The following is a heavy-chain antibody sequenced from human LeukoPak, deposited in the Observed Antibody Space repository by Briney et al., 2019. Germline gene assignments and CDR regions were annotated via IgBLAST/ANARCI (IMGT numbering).Heavy chain of an antibody. CDR1: GYTFTSYG. J-gene: IGHJ4*02. CDR3: ARSTTGTPEGE. CDR2: ISAYNGNT. D-gene: IGHD1-1*01. Sequence: GASVKVSCEASGYTFTSYGISWVRQAPGQGLEWMGWISAYNGNTNYAQKLQGRVTMTTDTSTSTAYMELRSLRSEDTAVYYCARSTTGTPEGEWGQGTLVTVSS. V-gene: IGHV1-18*01.